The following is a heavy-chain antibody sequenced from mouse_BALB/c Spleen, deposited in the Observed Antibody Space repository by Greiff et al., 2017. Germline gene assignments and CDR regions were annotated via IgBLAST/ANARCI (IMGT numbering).Heavy chain of an antibody. CDR3: ARDTYYRYDGSYWYFDV. CDR1: GFTFSDYY. J-gene: IGHJ1*01. CDR2: ISDGGSYT. V-gene: IGHV5-4*02. D-gene: IGHD2-14*01. Sequence: EVQRVESGGGLVKPGGSLKLSCAASGFTFSDYYMYWVRQTPEKRLEWVATISDGGSYTYYPDSVKGRFTISRDNAKNNLYLQMSSLKSEDTAMYYCARDTYYRYDGSYWYFDVWGAGTTVTVSS.